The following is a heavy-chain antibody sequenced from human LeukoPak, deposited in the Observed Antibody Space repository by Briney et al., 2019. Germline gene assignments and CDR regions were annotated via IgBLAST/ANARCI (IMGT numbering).Heavy chain of an antibody. Sequence: SETLSLTCTVSGGSISSYYWSWIRQSPGKGLECIGYIHYTGSTNYNPSLKSRVTISVDTSKNQLSLKLNSVTAADTAVYYCAPGGYIGYGHAFDIWGQGTMVTVSS. CDR2: IHYTGST. CDR1: GGSISSYY. V-gene: IGHV4-59*12. J-gene: IGHJ3*02. D-gene: IGHD5-12*01. CDR3: APGGYIGYGHAFDI.